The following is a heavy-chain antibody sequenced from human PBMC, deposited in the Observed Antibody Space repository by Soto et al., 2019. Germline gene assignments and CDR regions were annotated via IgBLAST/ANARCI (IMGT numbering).Heavy chain of an antibody. CDR1: GYAFTSYY. CDR3: TLASFDY. V-gene: IGHV1-46*03. Sequence: VQLVQSGAEVKEPGASVTVSCKASGYAFTSYYIHWVRQAPGQGLEWVGIINPSDGSTSYPHNFQGRVSMTRDTSTSTVYMDLSSLRSEDTAMYYCTLASFDYWGQGTQVTVSP. J-gene: IGHJ4*02. CDR2: INPSDGST.